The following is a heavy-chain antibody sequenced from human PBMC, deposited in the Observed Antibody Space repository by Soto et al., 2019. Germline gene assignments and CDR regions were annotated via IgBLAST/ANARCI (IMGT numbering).Heavy chain of an antibody. Sequence: EVQLLESGGGLVQPGGSLRLSCAASGFTFSSYAMSWVRQAPGKGLEWVSAISGSGGSTYYADSVKGRFTISRDNSKNTLYLQMNSLRAEDTAVYYCVKDREYYDSSGYYYFDYWGQGTLVTVSS. V-gene: IGHV3-23*01. D-gene: IGHD3-22*01. CDR1: GFTFSSYA. J-gene: IGHJ4*02. CDR2: ISGSGGST. CDR3: VKDREYYDSSGYYYFDY.